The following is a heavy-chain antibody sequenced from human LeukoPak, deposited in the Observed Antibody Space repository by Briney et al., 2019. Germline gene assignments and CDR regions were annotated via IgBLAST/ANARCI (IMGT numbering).Heavy chain of an antibody. J-gene: IGHJ4*02. CDR3: AKASAMIVVVSKHFDY. D-gene: IGHD3-22*01. CDR1: GFTFSSYA. Sequence: GGSLRLSCAASGFTFSSYAMSWVRQAPGKGLEWVSAISGSGDSTYYADSVKGRFTISRDNSKNTLYLQMNSPRAEDTAVYYCAKASAMIVVVSKHFDYWGQGTLVTVSS. V-gene: IGHV3-23*01. CDR2: ISGSGDST.